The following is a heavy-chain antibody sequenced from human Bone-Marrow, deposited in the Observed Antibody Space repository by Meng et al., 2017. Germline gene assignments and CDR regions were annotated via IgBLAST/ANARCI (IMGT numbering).Heavy chain of an antibody. CDR2: ISSSSSYI. D-gene: IGHD5-12*01. CDR1: GFTFSSYS. Sequence: EVQLVESGGGLVKPGGALRLSCAASGFTFSSYSMNWVRQAPGKGLEWVSSISSSSSYIYYADSVKGRFTISRDNAKNSLYLQMNSLRAEDTAVYYCARLGRRGYDDYWGQGTLVTVSS. CDR3: ARLGRRGYDDY. J-gene: IGHJ4*02. V-gene: IGHV3-21*01.